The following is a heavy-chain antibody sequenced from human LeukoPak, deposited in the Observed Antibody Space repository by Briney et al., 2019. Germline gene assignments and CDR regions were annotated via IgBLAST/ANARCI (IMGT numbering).Heavy chain of an antibody. CDR2: ISGSGGST. CDR3: AKPYYDSSGYYHNNPEVLLYMDV. Sequence: TGGSLGLSCAASGFTFSSYAMSWVRQAPGKGLEWVSAISGSGGSTYYADSVKGRFTISRDNSKNTLYLQMNSLRAEDTAVYYCAKPYYDSSGYYHNNPEVLLYMDVWGKGTTVTVSS. V-gene: IGHV3-23*01. D-gene: IGHD3-22*01. J-gene: IGHJ6*03. CDR1: GFTFSSYA.